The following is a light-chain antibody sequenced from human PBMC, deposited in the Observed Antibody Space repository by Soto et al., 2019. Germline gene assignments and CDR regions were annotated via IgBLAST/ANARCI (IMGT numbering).Light chain of an antibody. CDR3: SSYTSSSNLEVV. Sequence: QSVLTQPASVSGSPGQSITISCPGTSSDVGGYNYVSWYQQHPGKAPKLMIYDVSNRPSGVSNRFSGSKSGNTASLTISGLQAEDEADYYCSSYTSSSNLEVVFGGGTKVTVL. CDR1: SSDVGGYNY. CDR2: DVS. J-gene: IGLJ2*01. V-gene: IGLV2-14*01.